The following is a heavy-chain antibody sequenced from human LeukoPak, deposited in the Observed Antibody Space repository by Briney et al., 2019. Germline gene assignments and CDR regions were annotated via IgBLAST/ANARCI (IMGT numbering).Heavy chain of an antibody. V-gene: IGHV1-3*03. CDR3: ARSAYYYDSSDEKWFDY. Sequence: ASVKVSCKASGYTFTNAMHWVRQAPGQRLEWMGWINAGNGNTKYSQEFQGRVTITRDTSASAVYMELSSLRSDDMAVYYCARSAYYYDSSDEKWFDYWGQGTLVTVSS. CDR1: GYTFTNA. J-gene: IGHJ4*02. D-gene: IGHD3-22*01. CDR2: INAGNGNT.